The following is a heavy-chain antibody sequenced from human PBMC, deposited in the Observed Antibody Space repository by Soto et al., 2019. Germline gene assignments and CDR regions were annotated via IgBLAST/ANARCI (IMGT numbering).Heavy chain of an antibody. D-gene: IGHD2-2*01. CDR2: IYYSGGT. Sequence: QMQLQESGPELVKPSQTLSLICTVSGYSMTSGGYYWSWIHHLPGKGLEWIGYIYYSGGTQFNPSLKSRVSMSVDTSKNQFSLRLSSVTAADTAVYYCATLLGSHQHYYFGIDVWGQGTTVTVSS. CDR1: GYSMTSGGYY. V-gene: IGHV4-31*03. J-gene: IGHJ6*02. CDR3: ATLLGSHQHYYFGIDV.